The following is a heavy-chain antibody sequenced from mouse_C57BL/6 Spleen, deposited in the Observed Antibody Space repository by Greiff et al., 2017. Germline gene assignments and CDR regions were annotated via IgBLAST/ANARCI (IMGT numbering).Heavy chain of an antibody. J-gene: IGHJ2*01. V-gene: IGHV1-54*01. CDR1: GYAFTNYL. CDR2: INPGSGGT. Sequence: QVQLQQSGAELVRPGTSVKVSCKASGYAFTNYLIEWVKQRPGQGLEWIGVINPGSGGTNYNEKFKGKATLTADKSSSTAYMQISSLTYEDSAVYFCARGLYYFDYWGQGTTLTVSS. CDR3: ARGLYYFDY.